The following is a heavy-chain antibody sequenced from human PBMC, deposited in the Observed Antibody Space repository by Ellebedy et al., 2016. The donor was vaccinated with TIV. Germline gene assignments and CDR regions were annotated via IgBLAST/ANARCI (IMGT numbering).Heavy chain of an antibody. CDR3: ARGGGYCSGTSCYDDY. D-gene: IGHD2-2*01. CDR1: GGSISSYY. Sequence: GSLRLXXTVSGGSISSYYWSWIRQPPGKGLEWIGYIYHSGSTNYNPSLKSRIIISVDTSKNQFSLKLSSVTAADTAVYYCARGGGYCSGTSCYDDYWGQGTLVTVSS. J-gene: IGHJ4*02. CDR2: IYHSGST. V-gene: IGHV4-59*12.